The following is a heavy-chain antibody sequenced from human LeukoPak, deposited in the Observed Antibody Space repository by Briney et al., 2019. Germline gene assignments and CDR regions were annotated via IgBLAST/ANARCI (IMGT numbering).Heavy chain of an antibody. CDR1: GGSISSYY. CDR2: IYYSGST. V-gene: IGHV4-59*08. D-gene: IGHD2-15*01. CDR3: ARQEGYCSGGSCYPYWYFDL. Sequence: SETLSLTCTVSGGSISSYYWSWIRQPPGKGLEWIVYIYYSGSTNYNPSLKSRVTISVDTSKNQFSLKLSSVTAADTAVYYCARQEGYCSGGSCYPYWYFDLWGRGTLVTVSS. J-gene: IGHJ2*01.